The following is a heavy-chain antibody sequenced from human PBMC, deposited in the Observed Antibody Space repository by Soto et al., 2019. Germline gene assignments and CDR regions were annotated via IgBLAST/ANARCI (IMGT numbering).Heavy chain of an antibody. D-gene: IGHD1-26*01. J-gene: IGHJ6*02. Sequence: PSETLSLTCAVSGGSISSSNWWSCVRQPPGKGLEWIGEIYHSGSTNYNPSLKSRVTISVDKSKNQFSLKLSSVTAADTAVYYCARDDRDGNYYYYYYGMDVWGQGTTVTVSS. CDR1: GGSISSSNW. CDR2: IYHSGST. CDR3: ARDDRDGNYYYYYYGMDV. V-gene: IGHV4-4*02.